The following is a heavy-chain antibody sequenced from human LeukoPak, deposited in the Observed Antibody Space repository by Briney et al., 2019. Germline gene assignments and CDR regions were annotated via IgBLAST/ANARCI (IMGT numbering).Heavy chain of an antibody. CDR3: ARGGSNWNYRYYFDY. V-gene: IGHV4-39*07. CDR1: GGSISSSSYY. D-gene: IGHD1-7*01. Sequence: SETLSLTCTVSGGSISSSSYYWGWIRQPPGKGLEWIGSIYYSGSTYYNPSLKSRVTISVDTSKNQFSLKLSSVTAADTAVYYCARGGSNWNYRYYFDYWGQGTLVTVSS. J-gene: IGHJ4*02. CDR2: IYYSGST.